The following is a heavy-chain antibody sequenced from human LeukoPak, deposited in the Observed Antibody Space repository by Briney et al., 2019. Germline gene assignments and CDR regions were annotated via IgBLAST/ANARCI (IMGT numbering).Heavy chain of an antibody. CDR2: INSDGSST. Sequence: GGSLRLSCAASGFTFSCYWMHWVRQAPGKGLVWVSRINSDGSSTSYADSVKGRFTISRDNAKNTLYLQMNSLRAEDTAVYYCARDVGDDILTGYYLGGVVDYWGQGTLVTVSS. D-gene: IGHD3-9*01. V-gene: IGHV3-74*01. CDR1: GFTFSCYW. CDR3: ARDVGDDILTGYYLGGVVDY. J-gene: IGHJ4*02.